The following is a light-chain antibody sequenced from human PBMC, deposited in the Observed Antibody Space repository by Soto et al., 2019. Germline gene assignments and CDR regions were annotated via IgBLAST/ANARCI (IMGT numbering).Light chain of an antibody. J-gene: IGKJ1*01. Sequence: EIVMTQSPATLSVSPGERATLPCRASQSVSSNLAWYHQKPVQAPRVLIYSSSTRPLGVPARFSGRGSGTEFNITISGLQSEDFAVYYRKQYNNWPWTFGQGTKVDIK. CDR3: KQYNNWPWT. CDR1: QSVSSN. CDR2: SSS. V-gene: IGKV3-15*01.